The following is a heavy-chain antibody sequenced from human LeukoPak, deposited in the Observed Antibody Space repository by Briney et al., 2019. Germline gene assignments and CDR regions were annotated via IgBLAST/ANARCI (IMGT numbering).Heavy chain of an antibody. CDR3: ARDVKVVVAANYYYYMDV. Sequence: GASVKVSCKASGYTFTSYDINWVRQATGQGLEWMGRIIPIFGTANYAQKFQGRVTITTDESTSTAYMELSSLRSEDTAVYYCARDVKVVVAANYYYYMDVWGKGTRSPSP. CDR1: GYTFTSYD. V-gene: IGHV1-69*05. D-gene: IGHD2-15*01. CDR2: IIPIFGTA. J-gene: IGHJ6*03.